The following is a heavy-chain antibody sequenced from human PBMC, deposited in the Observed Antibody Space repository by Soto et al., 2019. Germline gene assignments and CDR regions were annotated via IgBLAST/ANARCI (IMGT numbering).Heavy chain of an antibody. CDR3: ARVVIRVPDAIVGTCGMDI. CDR2: IIPIFGTA. J-gene: IGHJ6*02. D-gene: IGHD2-2*01. V-gene: IGHV1-69*13. Sequence: SVKVSCKASGGTFSSYAISWVRQAPGQGLEWMGGIIPIFGTASYAQKFQGRVTITADESTSTAYMELSSLRAEDTAVYYCARVVIRVPDAIVGTCGMDIWGQGTTVTVSS. CDR1: GGTFSSYA.